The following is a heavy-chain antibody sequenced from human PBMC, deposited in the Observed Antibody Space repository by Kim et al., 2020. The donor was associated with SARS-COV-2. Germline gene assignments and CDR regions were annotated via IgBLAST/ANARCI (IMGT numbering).Heavy chain of an antibody. CDR2: GNQ. D-gene: IGHD3-22*01. V-gene: IGHV1-3*01. CDR3: EVASGPYDV. J-gene: IGHJ4*02. Sequence: GNQRTSEKFQDRVTITRDTSASTAYMELSSLRSEDTAVYYCEVASGPYDVWGQGTLVTVSS.